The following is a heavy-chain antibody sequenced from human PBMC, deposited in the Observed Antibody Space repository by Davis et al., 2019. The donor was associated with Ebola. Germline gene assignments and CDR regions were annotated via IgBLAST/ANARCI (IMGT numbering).Heavy chain of an antibody. CDR3: ARDPPDSSPFNGMDV. V-gene: IGHV3-48*03. CDR1: GFTFNSYE. J-gene: IGHJ6*02. CDR2: ISSSGSTI. Sequence: GGSLRLSCAASGFTFNSYEMNWVRQAPGKGLEWVSYISSSGSTIYYADSVKGRFTISRDNAKNSLYLQMNSLRAEDTAVYYCARDPPDSSPFNGMDVWGQGTTVTVSS. D-gene: IGHD6-6*01.